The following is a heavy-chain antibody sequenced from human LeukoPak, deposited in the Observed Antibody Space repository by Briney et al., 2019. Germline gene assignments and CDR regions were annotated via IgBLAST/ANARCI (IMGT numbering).Heavy chain of an antibody. CDR2: ISAYNGNT. CDR1: GYTFTSYG. CDR3: ARSAPLAVAGSFDY. D-gene: IGHD6-19*01. J-gene: IGHJ4*02. V-gene: IGHV1-18*01. Sequence: ASVKVSCKASGYTFTSYGISWVRQAPGQGLEWIGWISAYNGNTNYAQKLQGRVTMTTDTSTSTAYMELRSLRSDDTAVYYCARSAPLAVAGSFDYWGQGTLVTVSS.